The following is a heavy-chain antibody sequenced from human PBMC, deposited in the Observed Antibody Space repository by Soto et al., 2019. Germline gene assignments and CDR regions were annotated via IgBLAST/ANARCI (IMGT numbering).Heavy chain of an antibody. V-gene: IGHV6-1*01. CDR1: GDSVSSNSAA. J-gene: IGHJ4*02. CDR3: ARYNRVIVATKDGFDY. Sequence: SQTLSLTCAISGDSVSSNSAAWNWIRQSPSRGLEWLGRTYYRSKWYNDYAVSVKSRITINPDTSKNQFSLQLSSVTPEDTAVYYCARYNRVIVATKDGFDYWGQGTLVTVSS. D-gene: IGHD5-12*01. CDR2: TYYRSKWYN.